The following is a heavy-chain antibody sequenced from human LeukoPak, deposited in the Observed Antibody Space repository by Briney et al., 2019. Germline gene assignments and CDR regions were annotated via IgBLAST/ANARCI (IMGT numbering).Heavy chain of an antibody. CDR2: ISGSGGST. CDR1: GFTLSSYA. J-gene: IGHJ3*02. Sequence: GGSLRLSCAASGFTLSSYAMSWVRQAPGKGLEWVSAISGSGGSTYYADSVKGRFTISRDNSKNTLYLQMSSLRAEDTAVYYCAKDYYDSSGTRVAFDIWGQGTMVTVSS. CDR3: AKDYYDSSGTRVAFDI. D-gene: IGHD3-22*01. V-gene: IGHV3-23*01.